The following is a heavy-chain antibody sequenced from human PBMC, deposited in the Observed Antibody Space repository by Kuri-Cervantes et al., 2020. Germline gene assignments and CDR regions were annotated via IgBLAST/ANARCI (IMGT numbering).Heavy chain of an antibody. CDR3: ARRAVGVTRALRD. CDR1: SGSFSGYY. Sequence: ESLKISCAVYSGSFSGYYWSWIRQPPGKGLEWIGEINHSGSTNYNPSLKSRVTISVDTSKNQFSLKLSSVTAADTAVYYCARRAVGVTRALRDWGQGTLVTVSS. CDR2: INHSGST. V-gene: IGHV4-34*01. J-gene: IGHJ4*02. D-gene: IGHD3-10*01.